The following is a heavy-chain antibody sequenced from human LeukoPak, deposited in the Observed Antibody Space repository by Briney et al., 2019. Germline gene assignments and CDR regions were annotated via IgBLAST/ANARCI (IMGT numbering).Heavy chain of an antibody. CDR2: IYPGDSLGDSNP. Sequence: GESLKISCKASGYIFSNYWIGWVRQMPGKGLEWMGVIYPGDSLGDSNPRYSPSFQGQVTISADKSISTAYLQWSSLKVSDTAMYFCVRDRITFGGVLAPQAFDIWGQGTMVTVSS. J-gene: IGHJ3*02. D-gene: IGHD3-16*02. CDR1: GYIFSNYW. V-gene: IGHV5-51*01. CDR3: VRDRITFGGVLAPQAFDI.